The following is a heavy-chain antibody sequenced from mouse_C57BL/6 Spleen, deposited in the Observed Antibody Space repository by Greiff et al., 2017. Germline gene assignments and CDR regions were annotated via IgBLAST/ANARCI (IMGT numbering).Heavy chain of an antibody. CDR2: ISSGSSTI. D-gene: IGHD4-1*01. V-gene: IGHV5-17*01. J-gene: IGHJ2*01. CDR1: GFTFSDYG. CDR3: ARDLTGNFDY. Sequence: DVHLVESGGGLVKPGGSLKLSCAASGFTFSDYGMHWVRQAPEKGLEWVAYISSGSSTIYYADTVKGRFTISRDNAKNTLFLQMTSLRSEDTAMYYCARDLTGNFDYWGQGTTLTVSS.